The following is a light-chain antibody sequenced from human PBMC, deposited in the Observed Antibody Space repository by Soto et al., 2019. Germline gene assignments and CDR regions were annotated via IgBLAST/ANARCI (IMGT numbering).Light chain of an antibody. CDR1: QSVSSN. V-gene: IGKV3-15*01. CDR2: DAS. CDR3: QQYGGWPRT. J-gene: IGKJ4*02. Sequence: EIVMTQSPATLSVSPGERATLSCRASQSVSSNLAWYQQKPGQAPRLLMYDASTRATGIPARFSGSGSGTEFTLTISSLESEDFAVYSCQQYGGWPRTFGG.